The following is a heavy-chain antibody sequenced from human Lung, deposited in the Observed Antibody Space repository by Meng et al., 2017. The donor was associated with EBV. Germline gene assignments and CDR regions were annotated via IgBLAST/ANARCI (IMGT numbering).Heavy chain of an antibody. Sequence: WVARSLNPSETSSLTFAVDGCSFVGFYWSWIRQPPGKGLEWIGEINHSGSTNYNPSLKSRLTISVDTSKNQFSLKLSSVTAADTAVYYCARDPSNTSGRYAYFDYWGQGTLVTVSS. V-gene: IGHV4-34*01. CDR2: INHSGST. D-gene: IGHD6-19*01. J-gene: IGHJ4*02. CDR1: GCSFVGFY. CDR3: ARDPSNTSGRYAYFDY.